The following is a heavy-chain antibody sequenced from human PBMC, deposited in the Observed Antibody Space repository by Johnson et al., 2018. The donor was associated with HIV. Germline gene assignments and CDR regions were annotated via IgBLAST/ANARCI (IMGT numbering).Heavy chain of an antibody. Sequence: QEQLVESGGGLVKPGGSLRLSCAASGFTFSNFGMHWVRQAPGKGLEWVAFIQYDGSDECYADSVKGRFTISRDNSKNTLYLQMNSLRAEDTAVYYCARDHDGLWGQGTMVTVSS. J-gene: IGHJ3*01. V-gene: IGHV3-30*02. CDR3: ARDHDGL. CDR2: IQYDGSDE. D-gene: IGHD3-3*01. CDR1: GFTFSNFG.